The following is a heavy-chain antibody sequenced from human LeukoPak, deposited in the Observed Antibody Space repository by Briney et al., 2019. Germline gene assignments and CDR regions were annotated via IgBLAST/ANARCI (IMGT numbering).Heavy chain of an antibody. CDR3: ARVAARVSLDY. J-gene: IGHJ4*02. Sequence: GGSLRLSCSASGFTFSDYSMHWVRQAPGKGLEYVSAISSNGGSTYYASSVRGRFTISRDNSKNTLYLQMGSLRTEDMAVYYCARVAARVSLDYWGQGTLVTVSS. V-gene: IGHV3-64*01. CDR1: GFTFSDYS. CDR2: ISSNGGST. D-gene: IGHD2-15*01.